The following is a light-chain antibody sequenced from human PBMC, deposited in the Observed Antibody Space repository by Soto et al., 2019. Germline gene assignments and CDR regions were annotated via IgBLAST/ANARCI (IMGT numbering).Light chain of an antibody. CDR3: SSYTSNSTVV. J-gene: IGLJ2*01. Sequence: QSALTQPASVSGSPGQSITISCTGTSSDVGDYNYVSWYQQHPGKAPKLMIYDVSNRPSGVSNRFSGSKPGNTASLTISGLQAEDEADYYCSSYTSNSTVVFGGGTKLTVL. CDR2: DVS. CDR1: SSDVGDYNY. V-gene: IGLV2-14*01.